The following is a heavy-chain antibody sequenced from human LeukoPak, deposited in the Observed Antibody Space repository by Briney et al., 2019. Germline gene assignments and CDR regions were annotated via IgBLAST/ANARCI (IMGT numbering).Heavy chain of an antibody. D-gene: IGHD6-13*01. CDR3: ARDSAIAAAGGYFDY. J-gene: IGHJ4*02. CDR1: GFTFSNYG. CDR2: IWFDGGTK. Sequence: GGSLRLSCAASGFTFSNYGMHWVRQAPGKGLEWVAVIWFDGGTKYYADSANGRFTLSRDNSKNTLYLQMNSLRAEDTAVYYCARDSAIAAAGGYFDYWGQGTLVTVSS. V-gene: IGHV3-30*19.